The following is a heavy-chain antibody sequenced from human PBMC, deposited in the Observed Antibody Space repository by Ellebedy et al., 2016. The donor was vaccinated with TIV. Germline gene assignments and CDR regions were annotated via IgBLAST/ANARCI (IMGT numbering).Heavy chain of an antibody. D-gene: IGHD6-13*01. CDR2: MNPNSGNT. J-gene: IGHJ6*02. CDR3: ARGSRIAAAGTNYYGMDV. Sequence: ASVKVSXXASGYTFTSYDINWVRQATGQGLEWMGWMNPNSGNTGYAQKFQGRVTMTRNTSISTAYMELSSLRSEDTAVYYCARGSRIAAAGTNYYGMDVWGQGTTVTVSS. CDR1: GYTFTSYD. V-gene: IGHV1-8*01.